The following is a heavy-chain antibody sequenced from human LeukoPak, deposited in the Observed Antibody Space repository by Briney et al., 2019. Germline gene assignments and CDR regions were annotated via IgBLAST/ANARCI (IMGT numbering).Heavy chain of an antibody. J-gene: IGHJ1*01. V-gene: IGHV3-7*02. Sequence: GGSLRLSCAASGFTFSDYWVTWVRQAPGKGLEWVANINEDGSENSYVDSVKGRFTISRDNAKNTLYLQVNSLRVEDTAVYYCASPQSGDYGALYFQHWGPGTLVTVSS. CDR3: ASPQSGDYGALYFQH. D-gene: IGHD4-17*01. CDR2: INEDGSEN. CDR1: GFTFSDYW.